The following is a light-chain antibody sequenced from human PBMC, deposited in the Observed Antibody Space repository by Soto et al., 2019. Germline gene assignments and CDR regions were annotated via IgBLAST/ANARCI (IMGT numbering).Light chain of an antibody. Sequence: EIVLTQSPGTLSMSPGERATLSCRASQSISSNYLAWYQQKPGQAPRLLIYGASSRATGIPDRFSGSGSGTDFTLTISRLEAEDFAVYYCQQYRSSPRTFGQGTKVAFK. CDR1: QSISSNY. J-gene: IGKJ1*01. CDR2: GAS. V-gene: IGKV3-20*01. CDR3: QQYRSSPRT.